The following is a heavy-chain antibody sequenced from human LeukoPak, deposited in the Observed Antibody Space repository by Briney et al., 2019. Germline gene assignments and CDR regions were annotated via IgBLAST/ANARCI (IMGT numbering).Heavy chain of an antibody. D-gene: IGHD6-19*01. J-gene: IGHJ6*03. Sequence: SETLSLTCTVSGGSISSYYWSWIRQPPGKGLEWIGYIYYSGSTNYNPSLKSRVTISVDTSKNQFSLKLSSVTAADTAVYYCARGAAVAGPYYYYYMDVWGKGTTVTVSS. V-gene: IGHV4-59*01. CDR3: ARGAAVAGPYYYYYMDV. CDR1: GGSISSYY. CDR2: IYYSGST.